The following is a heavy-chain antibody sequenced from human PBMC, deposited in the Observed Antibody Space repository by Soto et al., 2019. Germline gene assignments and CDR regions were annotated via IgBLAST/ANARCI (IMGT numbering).Heavy chain of an antibody. V-gene: IGHV3-64D*08. CDR1: GFTLSRYA. Sequence: EVQLVESGGGLVQPGGSLRLSCSASGFTLSRYAMHWVRQAPGKGLEYVSATTSDGGSTYYTDSVKGRFTISRDNSKNTLYLQMSSLRAEDTAVYYCVKGGMTGRWSFLDYWGQGTLVSVSS. CDR3: VKGGMTGRWSFLDY. J-gene: IGHJ4*02. D-gene: IGHD1-1*01. CDR2: TTSDGGST.